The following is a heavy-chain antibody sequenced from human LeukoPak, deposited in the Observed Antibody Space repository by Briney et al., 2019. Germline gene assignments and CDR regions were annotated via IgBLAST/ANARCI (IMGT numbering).Heavy chain of an antibody. D-gene: IGHD1-26*01. CDR2: ISYDGSNK. Sequence: WWGLRLSYAASGFTFSSYGMHWVRQAPRRGLARVAVISYDGSNKYYADSVKGRFTISRDNSKNTLYLQMNSLRAEDTAVYYCAKLLGSGDFDYWGQGTLVTVSS. J-gene: IGHJ4*02. V-gene: IGHV3-30*18. CDR1: GFTFSSYG. CDR3: AKLLGSGDFDY.